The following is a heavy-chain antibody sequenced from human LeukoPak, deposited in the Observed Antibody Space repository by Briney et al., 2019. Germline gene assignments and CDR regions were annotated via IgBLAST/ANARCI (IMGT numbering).Heavy chain of an antibody. V-gene: IGHV3-21*01. D-gene: IGHD6-13*01. CDR2: ITTSGTYI. Sequence: PGGSLRLSCAASGSTFTRFNMNWVRQAPGKGLELVSSITTSGTYIYYADSVKGRFTISRDNAKNTLYLQTNSLRAEDTAVYYCARDRRYSIDYWGQGTLVTVSS. CDR3: ARDRRYSIDY. J-gene: IGHJ4*02. CDR1: GSTFTRFN.